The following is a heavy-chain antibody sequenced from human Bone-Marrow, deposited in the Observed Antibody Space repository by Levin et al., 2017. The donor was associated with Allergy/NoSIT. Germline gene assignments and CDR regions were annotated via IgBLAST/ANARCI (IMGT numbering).Heavy chain of an antibody. CDR3: ARDGGSGCSSTSCYGNRYYYYYMDV. V-gene: IGHV1-69*13. D-gene: IGHD2-2*01. J-gene: IGHJ6*03. CDR2: IIPIFGTA. CDR1: GGTFSSYA. Sequence: SVKVSCKASGGTFSSYAISWVRQAPGQGLEWMGGIIPIFGTANYAQKFKGRVTITADESTSTAYMELSSLRSEDTAVYYCARDGGSGCSSTSCYGNRYYYYYMDVWGKGTTVTVSS.